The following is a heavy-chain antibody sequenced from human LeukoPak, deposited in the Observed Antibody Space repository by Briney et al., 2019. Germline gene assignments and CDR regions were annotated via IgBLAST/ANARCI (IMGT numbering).Heavy chain of an antibody. CDR1: GSTFSGYW. D-gene: IGHD5-24*01. J-gene: IGHJ4*02. CDR2: IDGEGSST. Sequence: PGGSLRLSCAASGSTFSGYWVHWVRQAPGKGLVWVSRIDGEGSSTSYADSVKGRFTISRDNAKNTLFLQMNSLRAEDTAVYYCAREGWLPYWGQGTLVTVSS. CDR3: AREGWLPY. V-gene: IGHV3-74*01.